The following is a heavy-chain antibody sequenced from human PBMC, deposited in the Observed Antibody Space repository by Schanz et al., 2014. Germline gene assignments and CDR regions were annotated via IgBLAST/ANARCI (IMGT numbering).Heavy chain of an antibody. CDR1: GFTFSTYA. CDR2: ISGSAGFT. V-gene: IGHV3-23*04. Sequence: EVQLVESGGGFVQPGGSLRLSCAASGFTFSTYAMNWVRQAPGKGLEWVSSISGSAGFTYYADSVQGRFTISRDNSKNTLYLQMNSLRAEDTAVYYCARPLGPNYYYYGLDVWGQGTTVTVSS. CDR3: ARPLGPNYYYYGLDV. J-gene: IGHJ6*02.